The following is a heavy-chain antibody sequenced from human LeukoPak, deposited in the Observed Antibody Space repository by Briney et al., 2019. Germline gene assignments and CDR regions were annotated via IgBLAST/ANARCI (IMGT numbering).Heavy chain of an antibody. D-gene: IGHD5-12*01. CDR2: IRGSGDNT. CDR3: AKDSGHLLYYFDY. CDR1: GFTFSSFA. V-gene: IGHV3-23*01. J-gene: IGHJ4*02. Sequence: PGGSLRLSCAASGFTFSSFAMSWVRQAPGKGLEWVSSIRGSGDNTNYGDSVKGRFTITRDNSKNTLYLQMNSLRAEDMAVYYCAKDSGHLLYYFDYWGQGTLVTVSS.